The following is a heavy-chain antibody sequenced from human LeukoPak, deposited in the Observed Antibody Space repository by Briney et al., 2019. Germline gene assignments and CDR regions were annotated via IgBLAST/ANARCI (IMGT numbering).Heavy chain of an antibody. Sequence: PGRSLRLSCAASGFTFSSYAMHWVRQAPGKGLEWVAVISYDGSNKYYADSVKGRFTISRDNSKNTLYLQMNSLRAEDTAVYYCARGGSGYFDWLLYADYWGQGTPVTVSS. CDR3: ARGGSGYFDWLLYADY. V-gene: IGHV3-30*04. D-gene: IGHD3-9*01. CDR2: ISYDGSNK. J-gene: IGHJ4*02. CDR1: GFTFSSYA.